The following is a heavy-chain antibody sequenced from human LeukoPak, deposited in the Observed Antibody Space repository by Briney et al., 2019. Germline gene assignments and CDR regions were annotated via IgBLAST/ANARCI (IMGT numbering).Heavy chain of an antibody. CDR2: ISGSGGST. J-gene: IGHJ4*02. CDR1: GFTFSSYA. V-gene: IGHV3-23*01. CDR3: ARDYSNYVGFDY. Sequence: GGSLRLSCATSGFTFSSYAMSWVRQAPGKGLEWVSAISGSGGSTYCADSVKGRVTISRDNSKNTLHLQMNSLRAEDTAVYYCARDYSNYVGFDYWGQGTLVTVSS. D-gene: IGHD4-4*01.